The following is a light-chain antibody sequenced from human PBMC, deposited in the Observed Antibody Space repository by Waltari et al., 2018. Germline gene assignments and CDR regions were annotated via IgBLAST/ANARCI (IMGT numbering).Light chain of an antibody. CDR1: NIGSRS. CDR2: YDT. J-gene: IGLJ3*02. CDR3: QVWDSSRAQVL. V-gene: IGLV3-21*04. Sequence: SYVLTQPPSVSVDPGQTARITCGVNNIGSRSVHWCQQRPGQAPVVVIYYDTDRRSGIPERFAGSNSGDTATLTISRVEAGDEADYYCQVWDSSRAQVLFGGGTRLTVL.